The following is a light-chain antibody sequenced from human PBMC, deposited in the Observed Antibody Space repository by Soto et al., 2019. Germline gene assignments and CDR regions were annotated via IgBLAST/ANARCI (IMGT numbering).Light chain of an antibody. J-gene: IGKJ2*01. Sequence: ETVLTQSPGTLSLSPGERATLSCRASQSVSTNYLAWYQQKPGLAPRLVIYGTTSRATGIPARFSGSGSWTDFTLAISSLETEDFAVYYCQQYSGSSYTFGQGTKLEI. V-gene: IGKV3-20*01. CDR3: QQYSGSSYT. CDR2: GTT. CDR1: QSVSTNY.